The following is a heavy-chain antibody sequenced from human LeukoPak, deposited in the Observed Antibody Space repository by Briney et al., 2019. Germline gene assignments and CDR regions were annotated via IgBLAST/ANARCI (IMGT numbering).Heavy chain of an antibody. J-gene: IGHJ4*02. CDR3: AKEQRVRGVMPY. CDR2: ISYDGSNK. Sequence: GGSLRLSCAASGFTFSSYDMHWVRQAPGKGLEWVAVISYDGSNKYYADSVKGRFTISRDNSKNTLYLQMNSLRAEDTAVYYCAKEQRVRGVMPYWGQGTLVTVSS. V-gene: IGHV3-30*18. CDR1: GFTFSSYD. D-gene: IGHD3-10*01.